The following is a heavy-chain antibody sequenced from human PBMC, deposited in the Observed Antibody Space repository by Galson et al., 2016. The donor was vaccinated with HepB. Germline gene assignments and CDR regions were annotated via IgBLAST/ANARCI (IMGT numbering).Heavy chain of an antibody. D-gene: IGHD5-24*01. Sequence: ETLSLTCTVSDDSITTRSYYWGWIRQPPGKGLEWIGSLYYSGDAHYNPSLKSRVTISEDLSKKQLSLILTSVTAADTGVYYCASDYGYTGCIQYWGRGTLVTVSS. J-gene: IGHJ1*01. V-gene: IGHV4-39*01. CDR3: ASDYGYTGCIQY. CDR2: LYYSGDA. CDR1: DDSITTRSYY.